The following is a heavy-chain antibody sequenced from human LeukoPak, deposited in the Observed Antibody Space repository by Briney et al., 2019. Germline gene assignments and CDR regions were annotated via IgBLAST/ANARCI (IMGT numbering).Heavy chain of an antibody. CDR1: GFTFSSYS. Sequence: PGGTLRLSCAASGFTFSSYSMNWVRQAPGKGLEWVSYISSSSSTIYYADSVKGRFTISRDNAKNSLYLQMNSLRDEDTAVYYCARMGIAVAGTSYYFDYWGQRTVVPVSS. D-gene: IGHD6-19*01. J-gene: IGHJ4*02. CDR3: ARMGIAVAGTSYYFDY. CDR2: ISSSSSTI. V-gene: IGHV3-48*02.